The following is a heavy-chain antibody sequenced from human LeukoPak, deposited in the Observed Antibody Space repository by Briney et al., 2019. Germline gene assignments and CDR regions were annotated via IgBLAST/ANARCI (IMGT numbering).Heavy chain of an antibody. J-gene: IGHJ4*02. Sequence: SETLSLTCTVSGGSISSYYWSWIRQPPGKGLEWIGNIYDSGSTNYNPSFTGRVTISVDTSKNQFSLNLTSVTAADTAVYYCARSYSSASYRHSWYWGQGTLVTVSS. D-gene: IGHD6-19*01. CDR1: GGSISSYY. V-gene: IGHV4-59*01. CDR2: IYDSGST. CDR3: ARSYSSASYRHSWY.